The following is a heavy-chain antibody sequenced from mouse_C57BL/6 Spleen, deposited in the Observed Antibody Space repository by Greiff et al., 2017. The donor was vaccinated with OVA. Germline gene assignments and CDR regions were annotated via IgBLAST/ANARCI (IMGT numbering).Heavy chain of an antibody. CDR3: AKDYYYGSSSAWFAC. J-gene: IGHJ3*01. Sequence: EVQVVESGGGLVKPGGSLKLSCAASGFTFSDYGMHWVRQAPETGLEWVAYISSGSSTIYYADTVKGRFTISRDNAKNTLFLQMTSLRSEDTAMYYCAKDYYYGSSSAWFACWGQGTLVTVSA. CDR1: GFTFSDYG. D-gene: IGHD1-1*01. V-gene: IGHV5-17*01. CDR2: ISSGSSTI.